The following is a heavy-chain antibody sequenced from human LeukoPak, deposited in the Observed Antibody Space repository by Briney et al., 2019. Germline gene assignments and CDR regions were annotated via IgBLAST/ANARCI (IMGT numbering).Heavy chain of an antibody. CDR3: ARLSGTVPFDL. CDR1: GGSISSGSYY. V-gene: IGHV4-61*02. D-gene: IGHD3-16*02. Sequence: SQTLSLTCTVSGGSISSGSYYWSWIRQPAGKGLEWIGRIYTSGSTNYNPSLKSRVTISVDTSKNQFSLKLSSVTAADTAVYYCARLSGTVPFDLWGRGTLVTVSS. CDR2: IYTSGST. J-gene: IGHJ2*01.